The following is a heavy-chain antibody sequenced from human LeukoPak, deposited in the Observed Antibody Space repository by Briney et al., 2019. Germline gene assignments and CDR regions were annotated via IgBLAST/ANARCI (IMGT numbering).Heavy chain of an antibody. D-gene: IGHD3-22*01. J-gene: IGHJ3*02. V-gene: IGHV4-31*03. CDR2: IYYSGST. CDR1: GGSISSGGYY. CDR3: ARPHDSNDAFDI. Sequence: TSQTLSFTCTVSGGSISSGGYYWSWIRQHPGKGLEWIGYIYYSGSTYYNPSLKSRVTISVDASKNQFSLKLSSVTAADTAVYYCARPHDSNDAFDIWGQGTMVTVSS.